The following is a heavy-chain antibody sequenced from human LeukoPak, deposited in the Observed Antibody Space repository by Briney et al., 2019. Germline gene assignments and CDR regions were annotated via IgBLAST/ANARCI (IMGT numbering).Heavy chain of an antibody. CDR2: ISSSSSYI. D-gene: IGHD2-15*01. CDR1: GFTFSSYS. CDR3: AISIVDSCSGGSCPS. J-gene: IGHJ5*02. Sequence: GGSLRLSCAASGFTFSSYSMNWVRQAPGKGLEWVSSISSSSSYIYYADSVKGRFTISRDNAKNSLYLQMNSLRAEDTAVYYCAISIVDSCSGGSCPSWGQGTLVTVSS. V-gene: IGHV3-21*01.